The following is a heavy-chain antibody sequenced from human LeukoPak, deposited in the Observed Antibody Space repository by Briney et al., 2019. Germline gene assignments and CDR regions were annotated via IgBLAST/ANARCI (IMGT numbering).Heavy chain of an antibody. Sequence: PSETLSLTCTVSGGSISSYYWNWIRQPPGKGLDWIGYIYYSGSTNYNPSLKSRVTMSVDTSKNQFSLKLSSVTAADTAVYYCARGRAGAHAFDIWGQGTMVTVSS. V-gene: IGHV4-59*01. J-gene: IGHJ3*02. D-gene: IGHD1-26*01. CDR3: ARGRAGAHAFDI. CDR1: GGSISSYY. CDR2: IYYSGST.